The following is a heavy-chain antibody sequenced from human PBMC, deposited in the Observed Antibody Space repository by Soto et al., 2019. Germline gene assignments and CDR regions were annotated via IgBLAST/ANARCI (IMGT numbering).Heavy chain of an antibody. D-gene: IGHD6-13*01. V-gene: IGHV4-30-2*01. CDR3: ARAVAAAGYYYGMDV. J-gene: IGHJ6*01. CDR2: IYHSGST. CDR1: GGSISSGGYS. Sequence: PSETLSLTCAVSGGSISSGGYSWSWIRQPPGKGLEWIGYIYHSGSTYYNPSLKSRVTISVDRSNNQFSLKLSSVTAADTAVYFCARAVAAAGYYYGMDVWGQGTTVTVSS.